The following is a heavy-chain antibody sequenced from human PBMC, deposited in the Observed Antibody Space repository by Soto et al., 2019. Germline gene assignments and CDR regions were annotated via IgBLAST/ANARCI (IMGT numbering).Heavy chain of an antibody. CDR1: GFTFSSYA. J-gene: IGHJ4*02. V-gene: IGHV3-23*01. CDR3: AKDRKSGSGWYWDY. Sequence: GSLRLSCAASGFTFSSYAMSWVRQAPGKGLERVSGISGTGGSTYYADSVKGRFTISRDNSKNTLYLQMNSLRAEDTALYYCAKDRKSGSGWYWDYWGQGILVTVSS. CDR2: ISGTGGST. D-gene: IGHD6-19*01.